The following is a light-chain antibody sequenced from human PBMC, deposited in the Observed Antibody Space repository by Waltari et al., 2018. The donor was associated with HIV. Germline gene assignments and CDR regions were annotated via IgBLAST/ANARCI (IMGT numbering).Light chain of an antibody. V-gene: IGLV1-44*01. CDR1: SSNIGSRS. CDR2: SNT. Sequence: QSLLTQSPSASGTPGQRVNISCFGTSSNIGSRSVNWYQHFPGTPPKLLIFSNTERPPGVPDRFSGSKSGTSASLAISGLHSQDEADYYCSAWDVTLNGLVFGGGTRLSVL. CDR3: SAWDVTLNGLV. J-gene: IGLJ2*01.